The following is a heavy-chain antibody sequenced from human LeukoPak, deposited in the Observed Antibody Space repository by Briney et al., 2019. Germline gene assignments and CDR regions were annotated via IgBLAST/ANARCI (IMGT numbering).Heavy chain of an antibody. J-gene: IGHJ5*02. CDR2: ISAYNANT. V-gene: IGHV1-18*04. Sequence: ASVKVSCKTSGYTFTSYYIHWVRQAPGQGLEWMGWISAYNANTNYAQKLLGRVTMTTDTSTSTAYMELRSLRSDDTAVYYCARDRVYGSGSPNWFDPWGQGTLVTVSS. CDR1: GYTFTSYY. D-gene: IGHD3-10*01. CDR3: ARDRVYGSGSPNWFDP.